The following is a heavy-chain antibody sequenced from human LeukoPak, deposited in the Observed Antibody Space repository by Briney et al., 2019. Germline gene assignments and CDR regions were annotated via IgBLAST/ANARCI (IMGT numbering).Heavy chain of an antibody. D-gene: IGHD5-18*01. CDR2: IRSKAYGGTT. CDR3: TRDGYSYGPYFDY. V-gene: IGHV3-49*04. J-gene: IGHJ4*02. CDR1: GFTFGDYA. Sequence: PGGSLRLSCTASGFTFGDYAMSWVRQAPGKGLEWVGFIRSKAYGGTTEYAASVKGRFTISRDDSKGIAYLQMNSLKTEDTAVYYCTRDGYSYGPYFDYWGQGTLVTVSS.